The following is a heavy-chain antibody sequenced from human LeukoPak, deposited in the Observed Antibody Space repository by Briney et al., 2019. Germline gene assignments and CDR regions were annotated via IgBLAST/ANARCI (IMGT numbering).Heavy chain of an antibody. V-gene: IGHV4-31*03. CDR2: IYYSGST. Sequence: SETLSLTCTVSGGSISSGGYYWSWIRQHPGKGLEWIGYIYYSGSTYYNPSLKSRVTISVDTSKNQFSLKLSSVTAADTAVYYCARDDSRSGWFDPWGQGTLVTVSS. CDR1: GGSISSGGYY. D-gene: IGHD3-22*01. J-gene: IGHJ5*02. CDR3: ARDDSRSGWFDP.